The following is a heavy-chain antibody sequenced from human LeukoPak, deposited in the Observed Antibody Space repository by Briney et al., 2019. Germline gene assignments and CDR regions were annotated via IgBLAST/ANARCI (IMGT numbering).Heavy chain of an antibody. CDR2: INPSGGST. J-gene: IGHJ4*02. V-gene: IGHV1-46*01. CDR1: GYVFTAYY. CDR3: ARDDSLGGSPDY. Sequence: ASVKVSCKTSGYVFTAYYIHWVRQAPGQGLEWMGIINPSGGSTSYAQKFQGRVTMTRDTSTSTVYMELSSLRSEDTAVYYCARDDSLGGSPDYWGQGTLVTVSS. D-gene: IGHD3-9*01.